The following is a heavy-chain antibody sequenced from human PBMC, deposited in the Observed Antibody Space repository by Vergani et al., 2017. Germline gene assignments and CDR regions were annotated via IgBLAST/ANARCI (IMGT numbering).Heavy chain of an antibody. J-gene: IGHJ4*02. CDR3: AKDLLWSPDY. D-gene: IGHD2-21*01. CDR1: GFTFSSNG. Sequence: QVQVVESGGGVVQPGGSLRLSCAPSGFTFSSNGMHWVRQAPGKGLEWVAFIRYDGSNKYYAYSVRGRFTISRDNSKNTLYLQMNSLRAEDTALYYCAKDLLWSPDYWGQGTLVTVSS. V-gene: IGHV3-30*02. CDR2: IRYDGSNK.